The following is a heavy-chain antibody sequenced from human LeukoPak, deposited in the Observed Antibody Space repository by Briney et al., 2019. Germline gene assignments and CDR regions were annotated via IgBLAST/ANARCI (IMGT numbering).Heavy chain of an antibody. CDR1: GFTFDDYA. CDR3: AKGFYDSSEYWYFDL. CDR2: ISWNSGSI. J-gene: IGHJ2*01. V-gene: IGHV3-9*01. D-gene: IGHD3-22*01. Sequence: PGRSLRLPCAASGFTFDDYAMHWVRQAPGKGLEWVSGISWNSGSIGYADSVKGRFTISRDNAKNSLYLQMNGLRAEDTALYYCAKGFYDSSEYWYFDLWGRGTLVTVSS.